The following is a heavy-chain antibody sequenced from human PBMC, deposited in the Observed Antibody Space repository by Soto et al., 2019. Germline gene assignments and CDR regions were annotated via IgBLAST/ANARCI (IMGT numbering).Heavy chain of an antibody. CDR2: IYYSGST. Sequence: SETLSLTCTVSGGSISSSSYYWGWIRQPPGKGLEWIGSIYYSGSTYYNPSLKSRVTISVDTSKNQFSLKLSSVTAADTAVYYCATTQRGAVAGKAVDYWGQGTLVTVSS. CDR1: GGSISSSSYY. V-gene: IGHV4-39*01. CDR3: ATTQRGAVAGKAVDY. D-gene: IGHD6-19*01. J-gene: IGHJ4*02.